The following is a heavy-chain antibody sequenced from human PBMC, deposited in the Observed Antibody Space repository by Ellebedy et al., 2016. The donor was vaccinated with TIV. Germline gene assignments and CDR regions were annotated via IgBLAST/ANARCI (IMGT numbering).Heavy chain of an antibody. CDR3: ARDPEVGAFDY. J-gene: IGHJ4*02. Sequence: GGSLRLSXAASGFTFSSYWMHWVRQAPGKGLVWVPRINSDGSSTSYADSVKGRFTISRDNAKNTLYLQMNSLRAKDTAVYYCARDPEVGAFDYWGQGTLVTVSS. CDR1: GFTFSSYW. CDR2: INSDGSST. V-gene: IGHV3-74*01. D-gene: IGHD1-26*01.